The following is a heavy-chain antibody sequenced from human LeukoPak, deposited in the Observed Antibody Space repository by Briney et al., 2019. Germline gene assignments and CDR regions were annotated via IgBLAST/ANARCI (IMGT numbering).Heavy chain of an antibody. CDR2: INHSGST. D-gene: IGHD1-26*01. CDR3: ASRSYSGRPRAFDI. CDR1: GGSFSGYY. V-gene: IGHV4-34*01. J-gene: IGHJ3*02. Sequence: SETLSLTCAVYGGSFSGYYWSWIRQPPGKGLEWIGEINHSGSTNYNPSLKSRVTISVDTPKNQFSLKLSAVPAADTAVYYCASRSYSGRPRAFDIWGQGTMVTVSS.